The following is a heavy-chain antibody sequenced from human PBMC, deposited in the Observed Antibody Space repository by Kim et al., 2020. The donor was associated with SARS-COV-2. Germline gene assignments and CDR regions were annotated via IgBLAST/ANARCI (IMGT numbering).Heavy chain of an antibody. V-gene: IGHV4-59*08. D-gene: IGHD6-6*01. CDR2: IYYSGTT. CDR3: ARSYSSTYSDY. J-gene: IGHJ4*02. Sequence: SETLSLTCTVSGGSISGYYWSWIRQPPGKGLEWIGYIYYSGTTNYNPSLKSRVTISVDTSKNQFSLKLTSVTAADTAVYFCARSYSSTYSDYWGQGTLV. CDR1: GGSISGYY.